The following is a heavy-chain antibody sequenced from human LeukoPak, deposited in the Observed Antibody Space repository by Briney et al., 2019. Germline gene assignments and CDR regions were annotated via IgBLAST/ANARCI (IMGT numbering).Heavy chain of an antibody. CDR3: ARVLLPGLFGYYYDSSGYYPLDY. D-gene: IGHD3-22*01. J-gene: IGHJ4*02. Sequence: GGSLRLSCAASGFTFSSHGMSWVRQAPGKGLEWVSSISGNGDSTYNADSVKGRFTISRDNSKNTLYLQMNSLRAEDTAVYYCARVLLPGLFGYYYDSSGYYPLDYWGQGNLVTVSS. V-gene: IGHV3-23*01. CDR2: ISGNGDST. CDR1: GFTFSSHG.